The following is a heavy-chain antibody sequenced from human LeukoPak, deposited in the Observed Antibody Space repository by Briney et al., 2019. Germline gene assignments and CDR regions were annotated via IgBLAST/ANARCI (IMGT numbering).Heavy chain of an antibody. CDR2: INWNGGST. Sequence: RSGGSLRLSCAASGFTFGNYGMSWVRQAPGKGLEWVSGINWNGGSTGYADSVEGRFTISRDNAKNSQYLQMNSLRVEDTALYYCARAQTYGDSGLLLDYWGQGTLVTVSS. V-gene: IGHV3-20*04. CDR1: GFTFGNYG. D-gene: IGHD2-21*02. J-gene: IGHJ4*02. CDR3: ARAQTYGDSGLLLDY.